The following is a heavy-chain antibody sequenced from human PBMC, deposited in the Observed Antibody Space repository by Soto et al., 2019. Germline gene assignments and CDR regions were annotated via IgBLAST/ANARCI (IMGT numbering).Heavy chain of an antibody. D-gene: IGHD1-1*01. CDR2: IYYSGST. CDR1: GGSISSSSYY. J-gene: IGHJ5*02. CDR3: ARHGTGTPEDWFDP. V-gene: IGHV4-39*01. Sequence: SETLSLTCTVSGGSISSSSYYWGWIRQPPGKGLEWIGSIYYSGSTYYNPSLKSRVTISVDTSKNQFSLKLSSVTAADTAVYYCARHGTGTPEDWFDPWGEGTLVTVSS.